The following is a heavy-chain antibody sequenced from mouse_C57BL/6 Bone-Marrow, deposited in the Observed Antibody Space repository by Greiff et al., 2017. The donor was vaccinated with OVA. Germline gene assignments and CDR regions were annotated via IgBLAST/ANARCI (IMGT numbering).Heavy chain of an antibody. D-gene: IGHD2-3*01. V-gene: IGHV1-81*01. CDR1: GYTFTSYG. CDR3: ARSYDGYYNGGYWYFDV. CDR2: IYPRSGNT. J-gene: IGHJ1*03. Sequence: QVQLQQSGAELARPGASVKLSCKASGYTFTSYGISWVKQRTGQGLEWIGEIYPRSGNTYYNEKFKGKATLTADKSSSTAYMELRSLTSEDSAVYFCARSYDGYYNGGYWYFDVWGTGTTVTVSS.